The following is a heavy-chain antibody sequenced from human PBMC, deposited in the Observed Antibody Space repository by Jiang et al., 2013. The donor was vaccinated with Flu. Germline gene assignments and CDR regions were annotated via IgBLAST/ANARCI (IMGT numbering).Heavy chain of an antibody. CDR2: INPSGGST. J-gene: IGHJ6*02. D-gene: IGHD3-10*01. V-gene: IGHV1-46*01. CDR1: GYTFTSYY. CDR3: AREGELLWFGETHYYYYYGMDV. Sequence: KVSCKASGYTFTSYYMHWVRQAPGQGLEWMGIINPSGGSTSYAQKFQGRVTMTRDTSTSTVYMELSSLRSEDTAVYYCAREGELLWFGETHYYYYYGMDVWGQGTTVTVSS.